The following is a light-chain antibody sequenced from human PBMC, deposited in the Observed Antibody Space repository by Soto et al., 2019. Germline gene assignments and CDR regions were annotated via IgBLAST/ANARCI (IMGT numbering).Light chain of an antibody. V-gene: IGKV3-20*01. CDR2: GAS. CDR3: QHYGTTPWT. CDR1: QSVCSRC. Sequence: ETVLTQSPGTLSLSPGERVTLSCRTSQSVCSRCFAWYQQQPGQSPRLLIYGASTRATGIPDRFSGSGSGTDFTLTISRLETEDFAVYYCQHYGTTPWTFGQGTKVAIK. J-gene: IGKJ1*01.